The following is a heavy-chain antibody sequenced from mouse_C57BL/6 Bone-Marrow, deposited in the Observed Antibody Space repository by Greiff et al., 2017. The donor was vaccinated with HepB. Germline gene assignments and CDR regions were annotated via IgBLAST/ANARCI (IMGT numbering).Heavy chain of an antibody. CDR2: IWRGGST. J-gene: IGHJ4*01. D-gene: IGHD1-1*01. Sequence: VQLQQSGPGLVQPSQSLSITCTVSGFSLTSYGVHWVRQSPGKGLEWLGVIWRGGSTAYNAAFMSRLSITKDNSKSQVFFKMNSLQADDTAIYYCAKKNPHYGSSYDYAMDYWGQGTSVTVSS. CDR1: GFSLTSYG. CDR3: AKKNPHYGSSYDYAMDY. V-gene: IGHV2-5*01.